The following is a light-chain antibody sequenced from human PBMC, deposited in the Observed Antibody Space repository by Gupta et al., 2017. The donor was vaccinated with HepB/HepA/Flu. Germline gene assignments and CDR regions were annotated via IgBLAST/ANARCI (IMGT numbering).Light chain of an antibody. CDR3: QLGDRDSDNLV. CDR2: DDT. CDR1: NVGGRS. Sequence: SYVLPQPPSVSVAPGKTARITSGGKNVGGRSVHWYQQKPGPAPVLVVYDDTGRPAGLPERFSGSNSENTATLTISRVEAGDEADYYCQLGDRDSDNLVFGGGTKLTGL. J-gene: IGLJ2*01. V-gene: IGLV3-21*03.